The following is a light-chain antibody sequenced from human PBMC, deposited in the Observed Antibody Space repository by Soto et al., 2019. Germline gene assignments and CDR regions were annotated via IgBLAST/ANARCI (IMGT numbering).Light chain of an antibody. Sequence: EIVMTQSPGTLSLSPGERTTLSCMASQSVSRGYLAWYQQKPGQPPRLLLWGASRRTGGIPDRFSASGSGTDFTLTISRLEADDFEGYYCHQYGTAPYTFGQGTKLEIK. J-gene: IGKJ2*01. CDR1: QSVSRGY. CDR3: HQYGTAPYT. CDR2: GAS. V-gene: IGKV3-20*01.